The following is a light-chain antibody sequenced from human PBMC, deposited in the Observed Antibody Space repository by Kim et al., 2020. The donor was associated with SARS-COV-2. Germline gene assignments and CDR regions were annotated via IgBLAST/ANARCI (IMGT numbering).Light chain of an antibody. V-gene: IGKV3-20*01. CDR3: QQYGNSPGIT. CDR2: GAS. J-gene: IGKJ5*01. Sequence: EIVLTQSPGTLSLSPGERATLSCRASQSVSNNYLAWYQQKPGQTPRLLIYGASSRPTGIPDRFSGSGSGTDFTLTISRLEPEDFAVDYCQQYGNSPGITFGQGTRLEIK. CDR1: QSVSNNY.